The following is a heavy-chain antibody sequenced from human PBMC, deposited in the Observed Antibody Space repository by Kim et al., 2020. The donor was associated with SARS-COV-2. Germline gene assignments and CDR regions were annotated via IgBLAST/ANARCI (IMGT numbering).Heavy chain of an antibody. V-gene: IGHV1-18*01. CDR1: GYTFTSYG. CDR3: ARGGGYYGSGSDYYYYGMDV. CDR2: ISAYNGNT. J-gene: IGHJ6*02. Sequence: ASVKVSCKTSGYTFTSYGISWVRQAPGQGLEWMGWISAYNGNTNYAQKLQGRVTMTTDTSTSTAYMELRSLRSDDTAVYYCARGGGYYGSGSDYYYYGMDVWGQGTTVTVSS. D-gene: IGHD3-10*01.